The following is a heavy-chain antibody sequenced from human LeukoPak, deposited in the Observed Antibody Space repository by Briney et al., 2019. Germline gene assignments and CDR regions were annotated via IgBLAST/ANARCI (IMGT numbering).Heavy chain of an antibody. CDR3: AKDYYDSSGSPDAFDI. CDR1: GFTFSSYW. Sequence: SGGSLRLSCAASGFTFSSYWMSWVRQAPGKGLEWVANIKQDGSEKYYVDSVKGRFTISRDNSKNTLYLQMNSLRAEDTAVYYCAKDYYDSSGSPDAFDIWGQGTMVTVSS. CDR2: IKQDGSEK. V-gene: IGHV3-7*04. D-gene: IGHD3-22*01. J-gene: IGHJ3*02.